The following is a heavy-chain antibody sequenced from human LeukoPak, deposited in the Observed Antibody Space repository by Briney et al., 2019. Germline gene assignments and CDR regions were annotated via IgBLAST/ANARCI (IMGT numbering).Heavy chain of an antibody. CDR2: MNPNSGNT. J-gene: IGHJ5*02. CDR3: ARGMRFGELWGYRFDP. D-gene: IGHD3-10*01. V-gene: IGHV1-8*01. CDR1: GYTFTSYD. Sequence: ASVKVSCKASGYTFTSYDINWVRQATGQGLEWMGWMNPNSGNTGYAQKFQGRVTMTRNTSISTAYMELSSLRSEDTAVYYCARGMRFGELWGYRFDPWGQGTLVTVSS.